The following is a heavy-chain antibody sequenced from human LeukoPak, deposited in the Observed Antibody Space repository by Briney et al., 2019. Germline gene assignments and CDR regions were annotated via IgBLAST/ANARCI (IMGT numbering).Heavy chain of an antibody. CDR3: AIMVRGVIHNWFDP. D-gene: IGHD3-10*01. CDR2: IDPSDSYT. Sequence: GESLKISCKGSGYSFTSYWISWVRQMPGKGLEWMGRIDPSDSYTNYSPSFQGHVTISADKSISTAYLQWGSLKASDTAMYYCAIMVRGVIHNWFDPWGQGTLVTVSS. J-gene: IGHJ5*02. V-gene: IGHV5-10-1*01. CDR1: GYSFTSYW.